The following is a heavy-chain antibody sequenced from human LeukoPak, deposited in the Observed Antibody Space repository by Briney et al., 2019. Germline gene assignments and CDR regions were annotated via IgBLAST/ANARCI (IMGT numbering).Heavy chain of an antibody. CDR3: AKKTVASAAASCDY. CDR1: GFTFSSYS. Sequence: GGSLRLSCAASGFTFSSYSMNWVRQAPGKGLEWVSYISSGSSTIYYADSVKGRFTISRDNSKNTLYLQMNTLSADDTAVYYCAKKTVASAAASCDYWGQGTLVTVSS. CDR2: ISSGSSTI. J-gene: IGHJ4*02. V-gene: IGHV3-48*01. D-gene: IGHD2-2*01.